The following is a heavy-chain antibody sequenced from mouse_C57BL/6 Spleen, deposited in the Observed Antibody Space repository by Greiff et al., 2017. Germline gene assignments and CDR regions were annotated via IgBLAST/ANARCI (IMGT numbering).Heavy chain of an antibody. CDR2: IYPRDGST. Sequence: QVQLQQSGPELVKPGASVKLSCKASGYTFTSYDINWVKQRPGQGLEWIGWIYPRDGSTKYNEKFKGKATLSVDTSSSTAYMELHSLTSEDSAVYFCSFITTVVERYYFDYWGQGTTLTVSS. D-gene: IGHD1-1*01. J-gene: IGHJ2*01. V-gene: IGHV1-85*01. CDR3: SFITTVVERYYFDY. CDR1: GYTFTSYD.